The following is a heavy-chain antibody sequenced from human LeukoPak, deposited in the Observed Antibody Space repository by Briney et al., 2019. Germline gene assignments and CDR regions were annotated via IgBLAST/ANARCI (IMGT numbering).Heavy chain of an antibody. CDR3: ADARWTSSSYFDL. D-gene: IGHD6-6*01. CDR1: GFTFSSYA. V-gene: IGHV3-30-3*01. Sequence: PGRSLRLSCAASGFTFSSYAMHRARQAPGKGREGVAVISYNGRNKYYTASVKGRFTLTRDHAKNTLYLQLNSLRAEDTALYYCADARWTSSSYFDLWGGGTLVTVSS. CDR2: ISYNGRNK. J-gene: IGHJ2*01.